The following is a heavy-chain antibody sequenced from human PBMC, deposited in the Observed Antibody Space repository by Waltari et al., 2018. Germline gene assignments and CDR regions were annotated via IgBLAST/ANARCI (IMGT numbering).Heavy chain of an antibody. Sequence: QAXXVQSGAAVKKPGSSVKVSCKASGGPFSSYSTNWGRQAPGQGLEWMGGILPILGIXXYAQRFQGRVTITADESXSTAHMELSSLSSEDTAVYFCAREGGTTGVFDXXXQGTMVSVSS. CDR3: AREGGTTGVFDX. J-gene: IGHJ3*01. D-gene: IGHD1-1*01. V-gene: IGHV1-69*04. CDR1: GGPFSSYS. CDR2: ILPILGIX.